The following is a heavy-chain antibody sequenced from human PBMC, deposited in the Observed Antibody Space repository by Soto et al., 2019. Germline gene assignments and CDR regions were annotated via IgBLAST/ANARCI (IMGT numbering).Heavy chain of an antibody. J-gene: IGHJ4*02. CDR1: GFTVSSNY. D-gene: IGHD3-22*01. V-gene: IGHV3-66*01. Sequence: GVLRLSCAASGFTVSSNYMSWVRQAPGKGLEWVSVIYSGGSTYYADSVKGRFTISRDNSKNTLYLQMNSLRAEDTAVYYCARASRNYYDSSGYYLSFDYWGQGTLVTVSS. CDR2: IYSGGST. CDR3: ARASRNYYDSSGYYLSFDY.